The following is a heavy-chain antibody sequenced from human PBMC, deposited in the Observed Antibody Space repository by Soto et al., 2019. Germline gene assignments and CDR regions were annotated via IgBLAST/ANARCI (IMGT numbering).Heavy chain of an antibody. CDR1: GFAFSSYT. CDR3: ARHRIAARLDYYYYMDV. CDR2: ISSRSSYI. J-gene: IGHJ6*03. Sequence: GGSLRLSCAASGFAFSSYTIHWVRQAPGKGLEWVSSISSRSSYIYYADSVEGRFTISRDNAKNSLYLQMNSLRAEDTAVYYCARHRIAARLDYYYYMDVRRKGTTVTVSS. V-gene: IGHV3-21*01. D-gene: IGHD6-6*01.